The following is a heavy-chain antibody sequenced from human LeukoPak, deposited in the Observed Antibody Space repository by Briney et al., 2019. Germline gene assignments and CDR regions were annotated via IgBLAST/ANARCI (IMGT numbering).Heavy chain of an antibody. V-gene: IGHV1-8*02. Sequence: GASVKVSCKASGGTFSSYAISWVRQAPGQGLEWMGWMNPNSGNTGYAQKFQGRVTMTRNTSISTAYMELSSLRSEDTAVYFCARLQAPVRGIYYYYMDVWGKGTTVTISS. CDR1: GGTFSSYA. J-gene: IGHJ6*03. CDR3: ARLQAPVRGIYYYYMDV. D-gene: IGHD3-10*01. CDR2: MNPNSGNT.